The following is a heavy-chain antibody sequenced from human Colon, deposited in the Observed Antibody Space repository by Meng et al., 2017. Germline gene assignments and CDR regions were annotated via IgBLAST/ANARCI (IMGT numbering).Heavy chain of an antibody. CDR1: GFSFTNQP. D-gene: IGHD3-16*01. CDR2: IRAYNGDT. J-gene: IGHJ5*02. V-gene: IGHV1-18*01. CDR3: VRDAGRGSMILRCFDP. Sequence: AQLVQSGAEDKMPGAAVKVSCKASGFSFTNQPISWVQQAPGQGLEWLGWIRAYNGDTNYAQKFRGRVTLTADTSTTTAYMELKTLTSDDKAVYYCVRDAGRGSMILRCFDPWGQGTLVTVSS.